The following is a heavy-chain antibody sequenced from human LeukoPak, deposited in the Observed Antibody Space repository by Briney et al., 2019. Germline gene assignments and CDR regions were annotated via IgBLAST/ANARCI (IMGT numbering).Heavy chain of an antibody. CDR2: FYPGDSDT. D-gene: IGHD4-17*01. J-gene: IGHJ3*02. CDR3: ARLHDYEKRGNAFDI. V-gene: IGHV5-51*01. CDR1: GYSFTSYW. Sequence: GESLKISCKGSGYSFTSYWIGWVRQMPGKGLGGIGIFYPGDSDTRNSPSFQGQVTTSADKSISTAYLQRSSLKDSDTAMYYCARLHDYEKRGNAFDIWGQEAMVTVSS.